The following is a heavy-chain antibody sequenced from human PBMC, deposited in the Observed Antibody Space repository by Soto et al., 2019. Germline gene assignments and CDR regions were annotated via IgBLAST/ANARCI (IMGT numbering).Heavy chain of an antibody. Sequence: QVQLVQSGAEVKKPGSSVKVSCKASGGTLSSYAISWVRQAPEQGLEWMGGIIPIFGTANYAQKFQGRVTITADESTSTAYMELSSLRSEDTAVYYCARRDYYYGMDVWGQGTTVTVSS. CDR2: IIPIFGTA. J-gene: IGHJ6*02. V-gene: IGHV1-69*12. CDR1: GGTLSSYA. CDR3: ARRDYYYGMDV.